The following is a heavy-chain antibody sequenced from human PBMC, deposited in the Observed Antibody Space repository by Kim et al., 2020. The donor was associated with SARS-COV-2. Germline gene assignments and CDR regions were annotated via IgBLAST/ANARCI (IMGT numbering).Heavy chain of an antibody. Sequence: GGSLRLSCAASGFTFSSYAMSWVRQAPGKGLEWVSAISGSGGSTYYADSVKGRFTISRDNSKNTLYLQMNSLRAEDTAVYYCASREVAAAGGYYYYGMDVWGQGTTVIVSS. J-gene: IGHJ6*02. CDR2: ISGSGGST. CDR1: GFTFSSYA. D-gene: IGHD6-13*01. V-gene: IGHV3-23*01. CDR3: ASREVAAAGGYYYYGMDV.